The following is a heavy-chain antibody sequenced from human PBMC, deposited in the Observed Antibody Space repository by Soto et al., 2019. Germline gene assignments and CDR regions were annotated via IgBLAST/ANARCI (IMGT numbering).Heavy chain of an antibody. CDR1: GATYRGYS. CDR3: ARDGNRGIQLWSRAHYYGMDV. Sequence: SDNLSLTSADNGATYRGYSWRRIRKPPGNGLEWNGDINHRGSTNYNPSLTSRLTISVVTPKNQFSLKLRPETAADTAVYYCARDGNRGIQLWSRAHYYGMDVCGQGTTVTVS. J-gene: IGHJ6*02. CDR2: INHRGST. V-gene: IGHV4-34*01. D-gene: IGHD5-18*01.